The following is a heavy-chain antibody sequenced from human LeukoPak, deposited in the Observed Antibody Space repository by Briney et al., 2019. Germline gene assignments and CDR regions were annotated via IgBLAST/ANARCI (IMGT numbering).Heavy chain of an antibody. CDR1: GGSISSGGYY. Sequence: TSETLSLTCTVSGGSISSGGYYWSWIRQHPGKGLEWIGYIYHSGFTYYNPSLKSRVTILVDTSKNQFSLKLSSVTAAATAVYYCARVPEGGYGSGSYYNAVDIWGQGTMVTVSS. V-gene: IGHV4-31*03. J-gene: IGHJ3*02. D-gene: IGHD3-10*01. CDR3: ARVPEGGYGSGSYYNAVDI. CDR2: IYHSGFT.